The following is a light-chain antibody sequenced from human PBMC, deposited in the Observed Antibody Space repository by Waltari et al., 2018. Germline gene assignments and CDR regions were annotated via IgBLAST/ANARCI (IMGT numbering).Light chain of an antibody. CDR1: QSVSSK. Sequence: EIVMTQSPATLSVSPGERATLSCRASQSVSSKLAWYHQKPGQAPRLLIYGASTRATGIPARVSGSGSGTEFTLTISSLQSEDFAIYYCQQYNKWPRTFGQGTKVAIK. CDR3: QQYNKWPRT. CDR2: GAS. V-gene: IGKV3-15*01. J-gene: IGKJ1*01.